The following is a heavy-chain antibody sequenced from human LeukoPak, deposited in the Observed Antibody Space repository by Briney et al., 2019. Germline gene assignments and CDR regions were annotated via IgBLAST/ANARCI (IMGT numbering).Heavy chain of an antibody. J-gene: IGHJ4*02. D-gene: IGHD6-19*01. Sequence: GASVKVSCKASGYTFTSYYMHWVRQAPGQGLEWMGIINPSGGSTSYAQKFQGRVTMTTDTPTSTAYMEMRSLRSDDTAVYYCARDRDSSGWHVADYWGQGTLVTVSS. CDR1: GYTFTSYY. CDR3: ARDRDSSGWHVADY. V-gene: IGHV1-46*01. CDR2: INPSGGST.